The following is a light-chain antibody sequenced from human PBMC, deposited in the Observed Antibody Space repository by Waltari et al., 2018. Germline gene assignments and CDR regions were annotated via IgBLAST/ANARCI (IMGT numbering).Light chain of an antibody. J-gene: IGLJ3*02. Sequence: QSALTQPRSVYGSPGQSVPISSTGASSDVGAYESVSCYHHHPGKAPKLIIYGVTKRPSGVPDRFSGSKSGSTASLIVSGIQAEDEADYYCCSYVGAYSFVLFGGGTRLTVL. V-gene: IGLV2-11*01. CDR2: GVT. CDR3: CSYVGAYSFVL. CDR1: SSDVGAYES.